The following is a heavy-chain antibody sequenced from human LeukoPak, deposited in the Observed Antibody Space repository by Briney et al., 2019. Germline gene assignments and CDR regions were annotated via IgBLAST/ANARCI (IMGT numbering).Heavy chain of an antibody. J-gene: IGHJ4*02. D-gene: IGHD3-16*02. CDR2: IYYSGST. CDR1: GGSISSSSYY. Sequence: SETLSLTCTVSGGSISSSSYYWGWIRQPPGEGLEWIGSIYYSGSTYYNPSLKSRVTISVDTSKNQFSLKLSSVTAADTAVYYCARRDYDYVWGSYPPFDYWGQGTLVTVSS. V-gene: IGHV4-39*01. CDR3: ARRDYDYVWGSYPPFDY.